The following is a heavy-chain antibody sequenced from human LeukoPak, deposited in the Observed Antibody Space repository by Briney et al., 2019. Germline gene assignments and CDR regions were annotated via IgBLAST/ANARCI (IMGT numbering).Heavy chain of an antibody. Sequence: SQTLSLTCNVSGGYISSGSDYWSWIRQPAGKGLEWIGRIYTSGSTNYNPSLKSRVTISVDTSKNQFSLKLTSVTAADTAVYYCARESLGPPYYFDYWGQGTLVTVSS. CDR3: ARESLGPPYYFDY. CDR1: GGYISSGSDY. V-gene: IGHV4-61*02. J-gene: IGHJ4*02. CDR2: IYTSGST. D-gene: IGHD1-26*01.